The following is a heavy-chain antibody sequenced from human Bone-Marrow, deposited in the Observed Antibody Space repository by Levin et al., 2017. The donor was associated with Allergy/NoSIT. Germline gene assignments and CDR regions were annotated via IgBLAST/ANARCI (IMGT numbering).Heavy chain of an antibody. CDR3: ARVGEYYDFWSGSTGAFDI. V-gene: IGHV3-74*01. CDR2: INSDGSST. D-gene: IGHD3-3*01. J-gene: IGHJ3*02. Sequence: QPGESLKISCAASGFTFSSYWMHWVRQAPGKGLVWVSRINSDGSSTSYADSVKGRFTISRDNAKNTLYLQMNSLRAEDTAVYYCARVGEYYDFWSGSTGAFDIWGQGTMVTVSS. CDR1: GFTFSSYW.